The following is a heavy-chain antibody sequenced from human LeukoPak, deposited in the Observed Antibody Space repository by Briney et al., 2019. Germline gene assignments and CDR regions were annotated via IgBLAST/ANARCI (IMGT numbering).Heavy chain of an antibody. V-gene: IGHV3-30*18. D-gene: IGHD6-13*01. CDR3: AKDEVAAAGANFDY. CDR2: ISYDGSNK. CDR1: GFTFSSYG. J-gene: IGHJ4*02. Sequence: GRSLRLSCAASGFTFSSYGMHWVRQAPGKGLEWVAVISYDGSNKYYADSVKGRFTISRDNSKNTLYLQMNSLRAEDTAVYYCAKDEVAAAGANFDYWGQGTLVTVSS.